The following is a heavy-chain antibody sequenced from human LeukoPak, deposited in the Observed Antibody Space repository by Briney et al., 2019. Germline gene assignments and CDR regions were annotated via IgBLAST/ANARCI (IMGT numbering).Heavy chain of an antibody. CDR3: ARELNIVVVPAAIPDWFDP. Sequence: GGSLRLSCAASGFTFSSYSMNWVRQAPGKGLEWVSSISSSSSYIYYADSVKGRFTISRDNAKNSLYLQMNSPRAEDTAVYDCARELNIVVVPAAIPDWFDPWGQGTLVTVSS. J-gene: IGHJ5*02. CDR2: ISSSSSYI. CDR1: GFTFSSYS. V-gene: IGHV3-21*01. D-gene: IGHD2-2*02.